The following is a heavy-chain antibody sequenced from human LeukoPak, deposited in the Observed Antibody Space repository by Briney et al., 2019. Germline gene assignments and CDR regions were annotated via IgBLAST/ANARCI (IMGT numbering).Heavy chain of an antibody. CDR1: GYTFTGYY. Sequence: GASVKVSCKASGYTFTGYYMHWVRQAPGQGLEWMGWINPNSGGTNYAQKFQGRVTMTRDTSISTAYMELSRLRSDDTAVYYCARASYYGSGSPSKTLDYWGQGTLVTVSS. D-gene: IGHD3-10*01. J-gene: IGHJ4*02. CDR3: ARASYYGSGSPSKTLDY. V-gene: IGHV1-2*02. CDR2: INPNSGGT.